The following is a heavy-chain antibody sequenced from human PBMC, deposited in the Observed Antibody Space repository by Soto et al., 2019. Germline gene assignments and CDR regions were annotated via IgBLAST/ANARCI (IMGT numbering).Heavy chain of an antibody. CDR1: GDSMTKYY. D-gene: IGHD1-26*01. Sequence: SETLSLTCNVSGDSMTKYYWSWIRQPAGKGLEWIGRIYTSGSTNYNPSLKSRVTVSIDTSNNHFSLSLKSVTAADTAMYYCARTVGAAYYFDFWGQGARVTVSS. V-gene: IGHV4-4*07. J-gene: IGHJ4*02. CDR3: ARTVGAAYYFDF. CDR2: IYTSGST.